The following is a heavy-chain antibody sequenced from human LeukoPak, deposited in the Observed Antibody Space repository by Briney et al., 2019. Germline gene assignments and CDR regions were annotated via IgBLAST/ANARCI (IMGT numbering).Heavy chain of an antibody. D-gene: IGHD3-22*01. CDR1: GFTFDDYA. CDR2: ISWNSGSI. CDR3: AKDLYYYDSSGSLDY. V-gene: IGHV3-9*01. J-gene: IGHJ4*02. Sequence: GGSLRLSCAASGFTFDDYAMHWVRHAPGKGLEWVSGISWNSGSIGYADSVKGRFTISRDNAKNSLYLQMNSLRAEDTALYYCAKDLYYYDSSGSLDYWGQGTLVTVSS.